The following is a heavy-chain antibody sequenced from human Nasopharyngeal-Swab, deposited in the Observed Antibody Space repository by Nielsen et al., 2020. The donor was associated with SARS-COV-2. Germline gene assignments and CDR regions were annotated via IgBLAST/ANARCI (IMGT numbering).Heavy chain of an antibody. V-gene: IGHV3-7*01. CDR3: ARDRYYYGSGSLDY. J-gene: IGHJ4*02. CDR1: GFTFSSYW. D-gene: IGHD3-10*01. Sequence: GESLKISCAASGFTFSSYWMSWVRQAPGKGLEWVANIKQDGSEKYYVDSVKGRFTISRDNAKNSLYLQMSSLRAEDTAVYYCARDRYYYGSGSLDYWGQGTLVTVSS. CDR2: IKQDGSEK.